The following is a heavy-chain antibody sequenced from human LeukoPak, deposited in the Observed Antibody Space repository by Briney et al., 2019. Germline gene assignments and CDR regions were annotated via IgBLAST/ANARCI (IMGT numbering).Heavy chain of an antibody. Sequence: GGSLRLSCAASGFTFSSYGMHWVRQAPGKGLEWVAVISYDGSNKYYADSVKGRFTISRDNAKNSLYLQMNSLRAEDTAVYYCARDPLQALDYWGQGTLVTVSS. CDR1: GFTFSSYG. J-gene: IGHJ4*02. V-gene: IGHV3-33*05. CDR2: ISYDGSNK. D-gene: IGHD4-11*01. CDR3: ARDPLQALDY.